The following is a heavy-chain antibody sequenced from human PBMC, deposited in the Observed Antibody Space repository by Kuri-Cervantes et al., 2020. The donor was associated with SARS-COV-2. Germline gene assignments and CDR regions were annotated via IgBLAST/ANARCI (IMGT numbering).Heavy chain of an antibody. CDR3: ARDPDSGSYYGAFDI. CDR1: GFSFSMYV. Sequence: GGSLRLSCTVSGFSFSMYVMTWVRQVPGKGLEWVSSISHSGDITYYADSVKGRFTISRDNSKRTLYLQMNSLRAEDTAAYYCARDPDSGSYYGAFDIWGQGTMVTVSS. CDR2: ISHSGDIT. V-gene: IGHV3-23*01. D-gene: IGHD1-26*01. J-gene: IGHJ3*02.